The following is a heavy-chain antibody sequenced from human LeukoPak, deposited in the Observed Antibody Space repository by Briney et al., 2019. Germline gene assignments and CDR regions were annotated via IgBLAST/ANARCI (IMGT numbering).Heavy chain of an antibody. J-gene: IGHJ4*02. CDR1: GFTFSTYW. CDR3: ASLLRSYFDY. Sequence: TGGSLRLSCAASGFTFSTYWMSWVRQAPGKGLEWVANIKQDGSEKYYVDSVKGRFTISRDNTKNSLSLQMNSLRVEDTAVYYCASLLRSYFDYWGQGTLVTVSS. V-gene: IGHV3-7*02. CDR2: IKQDGSEK.